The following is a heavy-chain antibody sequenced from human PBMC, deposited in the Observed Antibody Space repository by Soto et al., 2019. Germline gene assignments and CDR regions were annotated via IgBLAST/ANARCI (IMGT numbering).Heavy chain of an antibody. V-gene: IGHV3-15*07. D-gene: IGHD6-19*01. CDR3: TEWEVSGWYVGVDY. Sequence: GGSLRLSCAASGFTFSNAWMNWVRQAPGKGLEWVGRIKTKTDGGTTDYAAPVKGRFTISRDDSKNTLYLQMNSLKTEDTAVYYCTEWEVSGWYVGVDYWGQGTLVTVSS. CDR1: GFTFSNAW. J-gene: IGHJ4*02. CDR2: IKTKTDGGTT.